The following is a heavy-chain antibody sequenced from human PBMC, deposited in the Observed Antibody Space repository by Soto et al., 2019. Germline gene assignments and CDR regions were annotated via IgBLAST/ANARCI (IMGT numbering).Heavy chain of an antibody. J-gene: IGHJ4*02. Sequence: PGESLKISCKGSGYSFTSYWIGWVRQMPGKGLEWMGIIYPGDSDTRYSPSFQGQVTISADKSISTAYLQWSSLKASDTAMYYCARGDDGIVASEFEVVNATHSNYYFDYWGQGNLVTVSS. CDR2: IYPGDSDT. CDR1: GYSFTSYW. D-gene: IGHD2-21*01. CDR3: ARGDDGIVASEFEVVNATHSNYYFDY. V-gene: IGHV5-51*01.